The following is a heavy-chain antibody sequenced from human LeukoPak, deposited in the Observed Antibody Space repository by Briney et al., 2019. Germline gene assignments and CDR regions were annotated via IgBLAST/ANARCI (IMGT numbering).Heavy chain of an antibody. V-gene: IGHV3-53*01. CDR2: IYSGGST. J-gene: IGHJ4*02. Sequence: TGGSLRLSCAASGFTVSSNYMSWVRQAPGKGLECVSVIYSGGSTYYADSVKGRFTISRDNSKNTLYLQMNSLRAEDTAVYYCARAPVRKDTADYWGQGTLVTVSS. D-gene: IGHD3-10*01. CDR3: ARAPVRKDTADY. CDR1: GFTVSSNY.